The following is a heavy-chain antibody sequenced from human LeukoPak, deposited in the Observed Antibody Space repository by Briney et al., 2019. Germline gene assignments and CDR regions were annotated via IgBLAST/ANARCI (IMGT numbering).Heavy chain of an antibody. CDR2: ISYDGRNI. V-gene: IGHV3-30*18. Sequence: PGGSLRLSCAASGFTFGNAWMNWVRQAPGKGLEWVAVISYDGRNIHYPDSVKGRFTISRDISTDTLWLQMDSLRTEDTAVYYCAKGPLRGTAAAIDYWGQGTLVTVSS. CDR3: AKGPLRGTAAAIDY. CDR1: GFTFGNAW. J-gene: IGHJ4*02. D-gene: IGHD2-2*01.